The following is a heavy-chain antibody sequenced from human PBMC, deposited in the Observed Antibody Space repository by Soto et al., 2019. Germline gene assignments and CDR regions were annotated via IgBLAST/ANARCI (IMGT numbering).Heavy chain of an antibody. V-gene: IGHV3-23*01. CDR3: AKIEYSSSWVNYYYGMDV. CDR2: ISGSGGST. CDR1: GITFSSYA. Sequence: GGSLRLPCAASGITFSSYAMSWVRQAPGKGLEWVSAISGSGGSTYYADSVKGRFTISRDNSKNTLYLQMNSLRAEDTAVYYCAKIEYSSSWVNYYYGMDVWGQGTTVTVSS. D-gene: IGHD6-6*01. J-gene: IGHJ6*02.